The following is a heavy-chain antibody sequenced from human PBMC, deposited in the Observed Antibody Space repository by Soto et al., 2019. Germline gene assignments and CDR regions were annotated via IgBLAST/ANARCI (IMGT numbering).Heavy chain of an antibody. V-gene: IGHV2-70*11. J-gene: IGHJ4*02. CDR2: IDWDDDK. CDR3: ARTTYYDILTGYYPFDY. D-gene: IGHD3-9*01. CDR1: GFSLSTSGMC. Sequence: SGPTLVNPTQTLTLTCTFSGFSLSTSGMCVSWIRQPPGKALEWLARIDWDDDKYYSTSLKTRLTISKDTSKNQVVLTMTNMDPVDTATYYCARTTYYDILTGYYPFDYWGQGTLVTVSS.